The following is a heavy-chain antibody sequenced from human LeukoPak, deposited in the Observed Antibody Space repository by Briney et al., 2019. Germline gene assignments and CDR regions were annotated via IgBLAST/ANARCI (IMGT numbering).Heavy chain of an antibody. CDR2: ISGSGSYT. V-gene: IGHV3-23*01. J-gene: IGHJ5*02. CDR3: ARSVVSST. CDR1: GFTVSDYS. D-gene: IGHD2-15*01. Sequence: GGSLRLSCAASGFTVSDYSMSWVRQAPGKGLEWVSAISGSGSYTDYADSVKGRFTISKDISKNTLYMRMSSLRAEDTAVYYCARSVVSSTWGQGTLVTVSS.